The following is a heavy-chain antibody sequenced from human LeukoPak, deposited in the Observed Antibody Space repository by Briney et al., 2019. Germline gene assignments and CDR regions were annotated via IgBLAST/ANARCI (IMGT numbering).Heavy chain of an antibody. D-gene: IGHD2-2*01. CDR3: ARHARFCTSTSCYDY. V-gene: IGHV4-4*09. CDR2: IYTSGSA. Sequence: PSETLSLTCTVSGGSISTYYWSWFRQPPGKGLEWIGYIYTSGSANYNPSLKSRVTISVDTSKSQFSLKLTSVTAADTAVYYCARHARFCTSTSCYDYWDQGTLVTVSS. CDR1: GGSISTYY. J-gene: IGHJ4*02.